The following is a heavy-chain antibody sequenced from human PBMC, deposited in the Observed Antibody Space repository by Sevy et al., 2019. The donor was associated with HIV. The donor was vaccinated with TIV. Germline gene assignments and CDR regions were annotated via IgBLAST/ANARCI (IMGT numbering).Heavy chain of an antibody. Sequence: ASVKVSCKASGGTFSSYAISWVRQAPGQGLEWMGGIIPILGIANYAQKFQGRVTITADKSTGTAYMELSSLRSEDTAVYYCAGDRGGVAVAGSVGPYSFDYWGQGTLVTVSS. CDR2: IIPILGIA. D-gene: IGHD6-19*01. J-gene: IGHJ4*02. CDR1: GGTFSSYA. V-gene: IGHV1-69*10. CDR3: AGDRGGVAVAGSVGPYSFDY.